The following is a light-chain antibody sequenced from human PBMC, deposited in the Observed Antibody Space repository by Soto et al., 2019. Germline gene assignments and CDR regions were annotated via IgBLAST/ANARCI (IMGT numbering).Light chain of an antibody. CDR2: AAS. CDR3: VQPGT. J-gene: IGKJ3*01. CDR1: QSISSW. V-gene: IGKV1-5*01. Sequence: DIQLTQSPCTLSVSVGDRVTITCRASQSISSWLAWYQQKPGKAPKLLIYAASTLQSGVPSRFSGSGSGTDFTLTIRSLQPEDFAKYRSVQPGTFGPGTKVDIK.